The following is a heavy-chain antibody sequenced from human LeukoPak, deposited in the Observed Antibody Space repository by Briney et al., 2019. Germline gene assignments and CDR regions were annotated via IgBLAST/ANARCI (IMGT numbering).Heavy chain of an antibody. Sequence: GSLRLSCAASGFSISNSAMSWVRQAPGKGLEWVSLIVASSGSTFYADSVKGRFTISRDSSKNTLYLQMNSLRAEDMAVYYCAKGAYDYIEMGYFDYWGQGNLVTVSS. V-gene: IGHV3-23*01. D-gene: IGHD5-12*01. J-gene: IGHJ4*02. CDR3: AKGAYDYIEMGYFDY. CDR2: IVASSGST. CDR1: GFSISNSA.